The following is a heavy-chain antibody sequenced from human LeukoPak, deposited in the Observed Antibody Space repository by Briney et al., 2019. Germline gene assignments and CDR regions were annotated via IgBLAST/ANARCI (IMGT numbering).Heavy chain of an antibody. CDR1: GGTFSSYA. J-gene: IGHJ3*02. CDR3: AAKKPGYCSSTSCYNAFDI. D-gene: IGHD2-2*02. CDR2: IIPIFGTA. Sequence: SVKVSCKASGGTFSSYAISWVRQAPGQGLEWMGGIIPIFGTANYAQKFQGRVTITADESTSTAYMELSSLRSEDTAVYYCAAKKPGYCSSTSCYNAFDIWGQGTMVTVSS. V-gene: IGHV1-69*13.